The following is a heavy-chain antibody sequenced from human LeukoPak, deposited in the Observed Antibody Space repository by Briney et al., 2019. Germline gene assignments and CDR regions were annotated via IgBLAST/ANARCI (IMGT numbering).Heavy chain of an antibody. CDR2: IITVGTYI. Sequence: GGSLRLSCAASGFTFSSYSFNWVRQAPGKGLEWVSSIITVGTYIYYADSVRGRFTISRDNAENSLWLQMNSLRAEDSAVYYCARLRRNSDRSGFYYYYDYWGQGTLVTVSS. CDR1: GFTFSSYS. V-gene: IGHV3-21*01. CDR3: ARLRRNSDRSGFYYYYDY. D-gene: IGHD3-22*01. J-gene: IGHJ4*02.